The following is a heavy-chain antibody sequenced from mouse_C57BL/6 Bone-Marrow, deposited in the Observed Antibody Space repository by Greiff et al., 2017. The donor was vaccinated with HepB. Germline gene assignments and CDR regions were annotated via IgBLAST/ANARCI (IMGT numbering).Heavy chain of an antibody. J-gene: IGHJ1*03. CDR3: ASGDDGSFYWYFDV. D-gene: IGHD2-3*01. CDR2: INTNYGTT. CDR1: GYSFTDYN. Sequence: EVQLQESGPELVKPGASVKISCKASGYSFTDYNMNWVKQSNGKSLEWIGVINTNYGTTSYNQKLKGKATLTVDKSSSTAYMTLNSLTSEDSAVYYCASGDDGSFYWYFDVWGTGTPVTVSS. V-gene: IGHV1-39*01.